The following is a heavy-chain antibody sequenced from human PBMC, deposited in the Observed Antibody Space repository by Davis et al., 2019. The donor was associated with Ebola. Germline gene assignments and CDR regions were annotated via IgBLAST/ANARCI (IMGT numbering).Heavy chain of an antibody. D-gene: IGHD4-23*01. CDR1: GFTFRNYD. CDR3: ARGRGGKSRYGMDV. J-gene: IGHJ6*02. V-gene: IGHV3-21*01. CDR2: ISSSSSYI. Sequence: GGSLRLSCVVSGFTFRNYDMNWVRQAPGKGLEWVSSISSSSSYIYYADSVKGRFTISRDNAKNSLYLQMNSLRAEDTAVYYCARGRGGKSRYGMDVWGQGTTVTVSS.